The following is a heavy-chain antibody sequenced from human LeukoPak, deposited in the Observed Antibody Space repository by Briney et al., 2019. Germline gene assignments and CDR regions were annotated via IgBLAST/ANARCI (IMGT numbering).Heavy chain of an antibody. CDR1: GYSISSGYY. J-gene: IGHJ4*02. CDR2: IYYSGST. V-gene: IGHV4-59*08. Sequence: PSETLSLTCTVSGYSISSGYYWSWIRQPPGKGLEWIGYIYYSGSTNYNPSLKSRVTISVDTSKNQFSLKLSSVTAADTAVYYCARHVGGGDSYWGQGTLVTVSS. CDR3: ARHVGGGDSY. D-gene: IGHD2-21*02.